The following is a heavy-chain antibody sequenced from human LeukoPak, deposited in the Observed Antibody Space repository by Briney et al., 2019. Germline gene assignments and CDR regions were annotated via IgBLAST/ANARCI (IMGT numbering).Heavy chain of an antibody. CDR3: ARDYYSASGTFDY. CDR1: GGSFSGYY. Sequence: KPSETLSLTCAVYGGSFSGYYWSWIRQPPGKGLEWIGEINHSGSTNYNPSLKSRVTISVDTSKNQFSLKLSSVTAADTAVYYCARDYYSASGTFDYWGQGTLVTVSS. D-gene: IGHD3-10*01. CDR2: INHSGST. V-gene: IGHV4-34*01. J-gene: IGHJ4*02.